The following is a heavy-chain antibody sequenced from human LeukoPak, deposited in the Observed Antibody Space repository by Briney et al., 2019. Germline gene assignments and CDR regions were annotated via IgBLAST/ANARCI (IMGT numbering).Heavy chain of an antibody. V-gene: IGHV1-24*01. J-gene: IGHJ5*02. CDR2: FDPEDGET. CDR3: ARVTVVVAAFTLSRWFDP. CDR1: GYTLTKFS. D-gene: IGHD2-15*01. Sequence: VASVTVSFKVSGYTLTKFSMHWVRQAPGKGLEGMGGFDPEDGETIYARELQGRVTMTKDTSTDTAYMELSRLRSDDTAVYYCARVTVVVAAFTLSRWFDPWGQGTLVTVSS.